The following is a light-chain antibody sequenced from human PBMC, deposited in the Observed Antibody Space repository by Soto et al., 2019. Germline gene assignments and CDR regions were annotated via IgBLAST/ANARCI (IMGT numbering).Light chain of an antibody. CDR1: GSSIGTNT. CDR3: AAWDGSLNNVL. CDR2: GDN. Sequence: QSVLTQPPSASGTPGQRVTISCSGSGSSIGTNTVNWYRQLPGTAPKLLIHGDNQRPSGVPDRFSGSKSGTSASLAISGLQSEDEAEYYCAAWDGSLNNVLFGGGTKLTVL. J-gene: IGLJ2*01. V-gene: IGLV1-44*01.